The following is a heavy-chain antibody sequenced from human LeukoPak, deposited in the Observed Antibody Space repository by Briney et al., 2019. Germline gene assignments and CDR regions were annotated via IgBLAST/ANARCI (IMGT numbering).Heavy chain of an antibody. CDR3: ARAVGSGSFQTYYYYMDV. CDR2: IYTSGST. CDR1: GYSISSGYY. Sequence: SETLSLTCTVSGYSISSGYYWSWIGQPAGKGLEWIGRIYTSGSTNYNPSLKSRVTMSVDTSKNQFSLKLSSVTAADTAVYYCARAVGSGSFQTYYYYMDVWGKGTTVTISS. D-gene: IGHD3-10*01. V-gene: IGHV4-4*07. J-gene: IGHJ6*03.